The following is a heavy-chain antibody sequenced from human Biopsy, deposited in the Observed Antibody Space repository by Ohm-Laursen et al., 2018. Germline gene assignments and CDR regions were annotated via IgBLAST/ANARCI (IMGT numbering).Heavy chain of an antibody. CDR3: ARGEVTFGELIVSLDS. D-gene: IGHD3-16*02. CDR2: IRPLNGDT. J-gene: IGHJ4*02. Sequence: SSVKVSCKPSGYNFISYSINWVRQAPGQGLEWMGWIRPLNGDTKYGQKFQDRVTMTTDTSTSTVYMELTSLRSDDPAVYYCARGEVTFGELIVSLDSWGQGTLVTVSS. V-gene: IGHV1-18*01. CDR1: GYNFISYS.